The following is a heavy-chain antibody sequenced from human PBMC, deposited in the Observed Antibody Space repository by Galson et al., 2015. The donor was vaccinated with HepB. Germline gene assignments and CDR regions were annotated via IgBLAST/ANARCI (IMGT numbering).Heavy chain of an antibody. D-gene: IGHD4/OR15-4a*01. Sequence: SVKVSCKASGYNFINYAIHWVRQAPGQGLEWMGWINAGNGNTKYSQKFQGRVTITRDTSANAAYMELRSLASEDTAVYYCARDIMLTPTGFDYWGQGTLVTVSS. CDR1: GYNFINYA. J-gene: IGHJ4*02. CDR3: ARDIMLTPTGFDY. V-gene: IGHV1-3*01. CDR2: INAGNGNT.